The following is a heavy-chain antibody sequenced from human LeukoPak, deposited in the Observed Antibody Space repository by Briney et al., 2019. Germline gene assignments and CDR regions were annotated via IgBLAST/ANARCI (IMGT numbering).Heavy chain of an antibody. CDR3: ARSSGGDTTFDY. J-gene: IGHJ4*02. D-gene: IGHD4-17*01. Sequence: SETLSLTCTVSGYSISSGYYWGWIRQPPGKGLEWIGSIYHSGSTYYNPSLKSRATISVDTSKNQFSLNLRSVTAADTAVYYCARSSGGDTTFDYWGQGTLVTVPS. CDR2: IYHSGST. V-gene: IGHV4-38-2*02. CDR1: GYSISSGYY.